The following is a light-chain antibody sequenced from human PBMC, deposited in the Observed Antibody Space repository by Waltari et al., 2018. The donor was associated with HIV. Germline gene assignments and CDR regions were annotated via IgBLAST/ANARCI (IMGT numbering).Light chain of an antibody. Sequence: QSALSQPASVSGSSGQSIIFSCSGNSGDIGNNDFVSWYQQHPAQAPELIMYDVSKRPSGFSVHFSGSKSGSTASLSISGLQAEDEGDYYCTSYTETNTWVFGGGTKVTGL. CDR1: SGDIGNNDF. V-gene: IGLV2-14*02. CDR2: DVS. CDR3: TSYTETNTWV. J-gene: IGLJ3*02.